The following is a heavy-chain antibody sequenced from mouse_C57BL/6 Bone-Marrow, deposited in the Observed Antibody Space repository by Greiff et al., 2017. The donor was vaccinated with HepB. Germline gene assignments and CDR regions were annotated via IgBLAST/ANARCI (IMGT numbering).Heavy chain of an antibody. D-gene: IGHD2-4*01. CDR1: GYTFTSYT. V-gene: IGHV1-4*01. Sequence: QVQLKESGAELARPGASVKMSCKASGYTFTSYTMHWVKQRPGQGLEWIGYINPSSGYTKYNQKFKDKATLTADKSSSTAYMQLSSLTSEDSAVYYCAFYDYDYFYYRGQGTTLTVSS. CDR2: INPSSGYT. CDR3: AFYDYDYFYY. J-gene: IGHJ2*01.